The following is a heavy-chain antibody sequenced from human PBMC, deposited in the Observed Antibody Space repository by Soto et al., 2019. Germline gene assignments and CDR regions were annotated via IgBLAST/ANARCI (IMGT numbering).Heavy chain of an antibody. CDR3: AREVVGDYDILTGYYRPNYGMDV. J-gene: IGHJ6*02. CDR1: GYTFTSYY. CDR2: INPGGGST. Sequence: ASVKVSCKASGYTFTSYYMHWVRQAPGQGLEWMGIINPGGGSTSYAQKFQGRVTMTRDTSTSTVYMELSSLRSEDTAVYYCAREVVGDYDILTGYYRPNYGMDVWGQGTTVTVSS. V-gene: IGHV1-46*01. D-gene: IGHD3-9*01.